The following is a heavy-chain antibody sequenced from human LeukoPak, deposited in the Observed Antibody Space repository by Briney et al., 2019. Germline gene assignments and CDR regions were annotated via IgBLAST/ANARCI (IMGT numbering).Heavy chain of an antibody. CDR3: ARGCSSTSCYEFDP. V-gene: IGHV3-33*01. Sequence: GGPLRLSCAASGFTFSSYGMHWVRQAPGKGLEWVAVIWYDGSNKYYADSVKGRFTISRDNSKNTLYLQMNSLRAEDTAVYYCARGCSSTSCYEFDPWGQGTLVTVSS. CDR1: GFTFSSYG. CDR2: IWYDGSNK. D-gene: IGHD2-2*01. J-gene: IGHJ5*02.